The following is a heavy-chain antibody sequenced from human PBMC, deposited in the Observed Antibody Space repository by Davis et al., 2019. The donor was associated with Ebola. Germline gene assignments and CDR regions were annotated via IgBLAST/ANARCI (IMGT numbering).Heavy chain of an antibody. CDR2: IRSKGFGGTT. V-gene: IGHV3-49*03. D-gene: IGHD4-17*01. Sequence: GESLKISCIGSGFTFGDYTMSWFRQAPGRGLEWVGFIRSKGFGGTTEYAASVKGRFTISRDDSRSIAYLQMNSLTIEDTAVYYCSRRVTNWGRGTLVTVSS. CDR1: GFTFGDYT. CDR3: SRRVTN. J-gene: IGHJ4*02.